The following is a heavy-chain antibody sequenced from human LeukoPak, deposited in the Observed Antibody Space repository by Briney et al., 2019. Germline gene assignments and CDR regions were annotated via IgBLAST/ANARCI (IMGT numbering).Heavy chain of an antibody. Sequence: PSETLSLTCAVYGGSFSGYYWSWIRQPPGKGLVWIGEINHSGSTNYNPSLKSRVTISVDTSKNQFSLKLSSVTAADTAVYYCARGGYSNYFDYWGQGTLVTVSS. CDR1: GGSFSGYY. D-gene: IGHD5-18*01. J-gene: IGHJ4*02. V-gene: IGHV4-34*01. CDR3: ARGGYSNYFDY. CDR2: INHSGST.